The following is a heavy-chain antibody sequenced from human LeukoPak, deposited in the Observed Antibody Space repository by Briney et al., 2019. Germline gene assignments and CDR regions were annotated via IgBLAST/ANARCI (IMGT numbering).Heavy chain of an antibody. J-gene: IGHJ4*02. CDR2: ISSSSSTI. D-gene: IGHD2-21*02. V-gene: IGHV3-48*04. CDR1: GFTFSSYS. Sequence: PGGSLRLSCAASGFTFSSYSMNWVRQAPGKGLEWVSYISSSSSTIYYADSVKGRFTISRDNAKNSLYLQMNSLRAEDTAVYYCARGVVTAIYDYWGQGTLVTVSS. CDR3: ARGVVTAIYDY.